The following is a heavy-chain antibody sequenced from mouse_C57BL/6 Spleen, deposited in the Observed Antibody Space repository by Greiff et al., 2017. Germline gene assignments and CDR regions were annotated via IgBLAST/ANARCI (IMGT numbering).Heavy chain of an antibody. CDR3: ARGDYDYDSTVYYAMDY. CDR2: ISDGGSYT. Sequence: EVKLVESGGGLVKPGGSLKLSCAASGFTFSSYAMSWVRQTPEKRLEWVATISDGGSYTYYPDNVKGRFTISRDNAKNNLYLQMSHLKSEDTAMYYWARGDYDYDSTVYYAMDYWGQGTSVTVAS. J-gene: IGHJ4*01. D-gene: IGHD2-4*01. V-gene: IGHV5-4*03. CDR1: GFTFSSYA.